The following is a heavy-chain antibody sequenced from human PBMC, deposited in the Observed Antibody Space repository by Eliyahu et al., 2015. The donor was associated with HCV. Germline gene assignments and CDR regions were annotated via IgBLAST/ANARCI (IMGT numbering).Heavy chain of an antibody. CDR1: GXXVSSNXXA. CDR3: ARGTDDDILTGYYPNTFDY. Sequence: QVQLQQSGPGLVKPSQTLSLTCAISGXXVSSNXXAWNCIRQSPSRGLEWLGRTYYRSKWYNDYAVSVKSRITINPDTSKNQFSLQLNSVTPEDTAVYYCARGTDDDILTGYYPNTFDYWGQGTLVTVSS. D-gene: IGHD3-9*01. CDR2: TYYRSKWYN. V-gene: IGHV6-1*01. J-gene: IGHJ4*02.